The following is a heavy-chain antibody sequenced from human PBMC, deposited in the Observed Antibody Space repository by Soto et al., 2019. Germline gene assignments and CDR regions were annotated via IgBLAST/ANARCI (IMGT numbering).Heavy chain of an antibody. CDR1: GYTFSNFW. D-gene: IGHD6-13*01. V-gene: IGHV5-51*01. CDR2: IYPGDQET. CDR3: ARSPRSSPYFDY. Sequence: RGESLKISCQCSGYTFSNFWIGWVRQLPGRGLEWMGIIYPGDQETRYSPSFHGKVTISADKSINTAYLQWNSLEASDTAFYFCARSPRSSPYFDYWGQGALVTVS. J-gene: IGHJ4*02.